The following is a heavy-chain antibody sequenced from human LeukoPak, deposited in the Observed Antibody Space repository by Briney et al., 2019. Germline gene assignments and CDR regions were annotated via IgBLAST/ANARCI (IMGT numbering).Heavy chain of an antibody. CDR2: IKQDGSEK. V-gene: IGHV3-7*01. Sequence: GGSLRLSCAASGFTFSSYWMSWVRQAPGKGLEWVANIKQDGSEKYYVDSVKGRFTISRDNAKNSLYLQTNSLRAEDTAVYYCARDGGAATHDAFDIWGQGTMVTVSS. CDR1: GFTFSSYW. CDR3: ARDGGAATHDAFDI. J-gene: IGHJ3*02. D-gene: IGHD2-15*01.